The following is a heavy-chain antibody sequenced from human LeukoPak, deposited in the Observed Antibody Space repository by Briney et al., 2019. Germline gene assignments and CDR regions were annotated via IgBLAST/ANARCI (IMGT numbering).Heavy chain of an antibody. CDR2: IYSGGST. Sequence: GGSLRLSCAASGFTVSSNYMSWVRQAPGKGLEWVSVIYSGGSTYYADSVKGRFTISRDNSKNTLYLQMNSLRAEDTAVYYCARSTTVTTGLDYDVWGQGTTVTVSS. CDR1: GFTVSSNY. V-gene: IGHV3-53*01. J-gene: IGHJ6*02. D-gene: IGHD4-17*01. CDR3: ARSTTVTTGLDYDV.